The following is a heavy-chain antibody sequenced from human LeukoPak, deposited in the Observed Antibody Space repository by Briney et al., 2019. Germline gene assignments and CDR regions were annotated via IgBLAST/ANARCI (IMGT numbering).Heavy chain of an antibody. V-gene: IGHV3-23*01. J-gene: IGHJ4*02. D-gene: IGHD6-19*01. CDR1: GFTFSNYA. Sequence: GGSLRPSCAASGFTFSNYAMSWVRQAPGKGLEWVSGITDSGGGTYYADSVKGRFTVSRDKSKNTLYLQMNSLRVEDTAVYYCAKIALSWVADTIDYWGQGTLVTVSS. CDR3: AKIALSWVADTIDY. CDR2: ITDSGGGT.